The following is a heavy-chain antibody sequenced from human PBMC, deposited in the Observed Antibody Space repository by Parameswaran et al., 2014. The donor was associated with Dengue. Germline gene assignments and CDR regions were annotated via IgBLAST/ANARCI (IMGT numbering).Heavy chain of an antibody. CDR3: ARWWDSSSWYPNLLSF. CDR2: ISAKSGNT. V-gene: IGHV1-18*01. D-gene: IGHD6-13*01. J-gene: IGHJ4*02. Sequence: SWVRQAPGQGLEWMGWISAKSGNTKYAQKFQGRVTMTTDTSTRTAFIILESLRSDDTAVYYCARWWDSSSWYPNLLSFWGQGTLVTVSS.